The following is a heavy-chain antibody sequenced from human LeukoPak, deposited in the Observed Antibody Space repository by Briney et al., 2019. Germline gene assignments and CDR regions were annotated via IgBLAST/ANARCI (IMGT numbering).Heavy chain of an antibody. CDR2: IYHSGST. Sequence: SETLSLTCTVSGGSISSGSYFWSWIRQPPGKGLEWIGYIYHSGSTHYNPSLKSRVTISVDRSKNQFSLKLSSVTAADTAVYYCAREEEEGELELRRADAFDIWGQGTMVTVSS. CDR1: GGSISSGSYF. CDR3: AREEEEGELELRRADAFDI. J-gene: IGHJ3*02. V-gene: IGHV4-30-2*01. D-gene: IGHD1-7*01.